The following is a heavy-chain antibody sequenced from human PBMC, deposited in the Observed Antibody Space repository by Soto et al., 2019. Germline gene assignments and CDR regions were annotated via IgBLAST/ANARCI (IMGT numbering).Heavy chain of an antibody. CDR2: IYSTGNT. J-gene: IGHJ6*02. CDR3: RRSSRYSTDV. V-gene: IGHV4-39*01. D-gene: IGHD6-13*01. Sequence: QLQLQESGPGLVKPSETLSLTCTVSGDSIRSSSYWGWIRQPPGKGLEWIGSIYSTGNTYYNPSLNSQVTLSVDTSKNQFSLNVISVTAADTAVYYCRRSSRYSTDVWGQGTTVTVSS. CDR1: GDSIRSSSY.